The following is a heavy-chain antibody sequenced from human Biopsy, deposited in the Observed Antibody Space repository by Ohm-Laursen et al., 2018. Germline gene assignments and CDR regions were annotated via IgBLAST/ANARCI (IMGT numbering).Heavy chain of an antibody. CDR3: ARESPLRLGVCGAIRCFKEVFGMDV. CDR1: GYNFGNYY. J-gene: IGHJ6*02. V-gene: IGHV1-46*01. D-gene: IGHD2-21*01. Sequence: GASVKVSCKASGYNFGNYYIKWVRKVPGQGLEWLGVVNPVAEATMYAQKFQDRITLTRDASTNTVYMDLTSLTSEDTAVYYCARESPLRLGVCGAIRCFKEVFGMDVWGQGTTVIVSS. CDR2: VNPVAEAT.